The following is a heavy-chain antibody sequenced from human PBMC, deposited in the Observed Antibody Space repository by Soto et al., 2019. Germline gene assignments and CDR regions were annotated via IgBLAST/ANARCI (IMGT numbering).Heavy chain of an antibody. CDR3: ARDYERYYFDY. CDR2: ISSSSSYI. Sequence: GGSLRLSCAASGFTFSSYSMNWVRQAPGKGLEWVSSISSSSSYIYYADSVKSRFTISRDNAKNSLYLQMNSLRAEDTAVYYCARDYERYYFDYWGQGTLVTVSS. D-gene: IGHD3-3*01. J-gene: IGHJ4*02. CDR1: GFTFSSYS. V-gene: IGHV3-21*01.